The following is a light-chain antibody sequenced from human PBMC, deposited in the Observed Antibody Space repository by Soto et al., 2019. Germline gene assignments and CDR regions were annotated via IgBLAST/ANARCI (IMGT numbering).Light chain of an antibody. V-gene: IGKV3-20*01. J-gene: IGKJ2*01. CDR3: QQYGSSPLMYT. Sequence: EIVLTQSPGTLSLSPGERAILSCRASQSISSTYLSWYQQKPGQAPRLLIYGASTRATGIPDRFSGSGSGTDFTLTISRLEPEDFVVYYCQQYGSSPLMYTSGQGTKLEIK. CDR2: GAS. CDR1: QSISSTY.